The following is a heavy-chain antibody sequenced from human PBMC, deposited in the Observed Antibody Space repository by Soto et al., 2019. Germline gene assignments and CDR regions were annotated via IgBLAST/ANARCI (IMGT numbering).Heavy chain of an antibody. CDR1: GGSFSGYY. Sequence: LSLTCAVYGGSFSGYYWSWIRQPPGKGLEWIGEINHSGSTNYNPSLKSRVTISVDTSKNQFSLKLSSVTAADTAVYYCARCPIVVVFDYWGQGTLVTVSS. CDR2: INHSGST. J-gene: IGHJ4*02. D-gene: IGHD3-22*01. CDR3: ARCPIVVVFDY. V-gene: IGHV4-34*01.